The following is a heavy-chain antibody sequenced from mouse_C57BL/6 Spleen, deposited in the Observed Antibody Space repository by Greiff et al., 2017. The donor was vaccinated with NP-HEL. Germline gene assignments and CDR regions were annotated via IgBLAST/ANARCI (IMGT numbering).Heavy chain of an antibody. CDR2: ISSGGDYI. J-gene: IGHJ4*01. CDR1: GFTFSSYA. CDR3: TRDSGVDAMDY. V-gene: IGHV5-9-1*02. Sequence: EVMLVESGEGLVKPGGSLKLSCAASGFTFSSYAMSWVRQTPEKRLEWVAYISSGGDYIYYADTVKGRFTISRDNARNTLYLQMSSLKSEDTAMYYCTRDSGVDAMDYWGQGTSVTVSS. D-gene: IGHD1-1*01.